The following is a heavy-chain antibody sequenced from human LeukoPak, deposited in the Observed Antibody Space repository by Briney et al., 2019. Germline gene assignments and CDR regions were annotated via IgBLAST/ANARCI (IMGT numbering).Heavy chain of an antibody. CDR1: GYSISSGYY. V-gene: IGHV4-38-2*01. CDR2: IYHTGSI. D-gene: IGHD3-16*01. J-gene: IGHJ4*02. CDR3: ARLEGTDGPLGY. Sequence: PSETLSLTCAVSGYSISSGYYWGWIRQPPGKGLEWIGSIYHTGSIYYNPSLKSRVTILVDTSKKQFSMKLSPVTAADTAVYYCARLEGTDGPLGYWGQGIVVTVSS.